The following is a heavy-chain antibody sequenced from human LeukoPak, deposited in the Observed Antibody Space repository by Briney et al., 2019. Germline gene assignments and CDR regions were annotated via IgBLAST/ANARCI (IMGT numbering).Heavy chain of an antibody. CDR1: GGTFSSYA. CDR3: ARVGSENGFDY. Sequence: GASVKVSCKASGGTFSSYAISWVRQAPGQGLEWMGGIIPIFGTANYALKFQGRVTITADESTSTAYMELSSLRSEDTAVYYCARVGSENGFDYWGQGTLVTVSS. D-gene: IGHD1-26*01. CDR2: IIPIFGTA. V-gene: IGHV1-69*13. J-gene: IGHJ4*02.